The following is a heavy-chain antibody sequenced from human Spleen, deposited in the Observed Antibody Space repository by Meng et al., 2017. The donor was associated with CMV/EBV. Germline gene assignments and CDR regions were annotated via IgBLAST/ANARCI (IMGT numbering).Heavy chain of an antibody. V-gene: IGHV1-46*01. D-gene: IGHD3-22*01. CDR3: TRDLVGYDAFDV. J-gene: IGHJ3*01. Sequence: ASVKVSCKASGYTFTGYYMHWVRQAPGQGLEWMGRVNPDGGSKTYAQSFQDRVTLTSDTSTSTVYMELSSLRSEDTAVYYCTRDLVGYDAFDVWGQGTMVTVSS. CDR1: GYTFTGYY. CDR2: VNPDGGSK.